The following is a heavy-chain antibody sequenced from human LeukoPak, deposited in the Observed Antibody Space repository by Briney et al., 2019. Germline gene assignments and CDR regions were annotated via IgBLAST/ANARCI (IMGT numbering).Heavy chain of an antibody. J-gene: IGHJ4*02. CDR3: AIEENSIGELQQLGDDY. V-gene: IGHV1-2*02. Sequence: ASVKVSCKASGYTFTGYYMHWVRQAPGQGLEWMGWINPNSGGTNYAQKFQGRVTMTRDTSISTAYLELSRLRSDDTAVYYCAIEENSIGELQQLGDDYWGQGTLVTVSS. CDR1: GYTFTGYY. CDR2: INPNSGGT. D-gene: IGHD6-13*01.